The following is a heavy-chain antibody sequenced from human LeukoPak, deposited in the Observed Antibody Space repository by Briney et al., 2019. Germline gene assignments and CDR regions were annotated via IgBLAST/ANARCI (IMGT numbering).Heavy chain of an antibody. CDR1: GFTFSSYA. CDR2: ISGSGGST. V-gene: IGHV3-23*01. Sequence: GGSLRLSCAASGFTFSSYAMRWVRQAPGKGLEWVSGISGSGGSTHYADSVKGRFTISRENSKNTLYLQMNSLRAEDTAVYYCARDPIVGATKADYWGQGTLVTVSS. J-gene: IGHJ4*02. CDR3: ARDPIVGATKADY. D-gene: IGHD1-26*01.